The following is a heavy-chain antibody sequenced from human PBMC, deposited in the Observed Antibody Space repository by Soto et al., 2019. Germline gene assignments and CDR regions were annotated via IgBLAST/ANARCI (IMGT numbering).Heavy chain of an antibody. CDR2: IYPGDSDT. CDR3: ARRIAAADYYYYYGMDV. Sequence: GESLKISCKGSGYSFTSYWIGWVRQMPGKGLEWMGIIYPGDSDTRYSPSFQGQVTISADKSISTAYLQWSSLKASDTAMYYCARRIAAADYYYYYGMDVWGQGTTVTVSS. CDR1: GYSFTSYW. V-gene: IGHV5-51*01. J-gene: IGHJ6*02. D-gene: IGHD6-13*01.